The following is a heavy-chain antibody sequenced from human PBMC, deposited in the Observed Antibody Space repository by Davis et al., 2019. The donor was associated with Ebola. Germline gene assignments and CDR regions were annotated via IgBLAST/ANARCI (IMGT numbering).Heavy chain of an antibody. CDR1: GFTFRRYD. J-gene: IGHJ6*02. V-gene: IGHV3-13*01. Sequence: GASLKISCAASGFTFRRYDMHWVRQASGRSLEWVSGIGTAGDTYYPGSVKGRFTISRDNSKNTLHLQMNSLRAEDTAVYYCARSWPGYHGMDVWGQGTTTTVSS. CDR3: ARSWPGYHGMDV. CDR2: IGTAGDT. D-gene: IGHD5-12*01.